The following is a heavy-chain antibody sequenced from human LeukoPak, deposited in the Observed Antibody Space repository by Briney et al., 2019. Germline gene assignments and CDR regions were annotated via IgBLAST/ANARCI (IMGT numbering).Heavy chain of an antibody. J-gene: IGHJ4*02. CDR2: IVPIFGTA. Sequence: GASVKVSCKAFGGTFSSYAISWVRQAPGQGLEWMGGIVPIFGTANYAQKFQGRVTITADESTSTAYMELSSLRSEDTAVYYCARGPLLRYFDWLPPYYFDYWGQGTLVTVSS. CDR1: GGTFSSYA. V-gene: IGHV1-69*13. D-gene: IGHD3-9*01. CDR3: ARGPLLRYFDWLPPYYFDY.